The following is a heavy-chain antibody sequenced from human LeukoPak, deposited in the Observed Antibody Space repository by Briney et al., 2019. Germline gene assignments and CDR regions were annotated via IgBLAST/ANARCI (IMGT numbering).Heavy chain of an antibody. J-gene: IGHJ6*03. CDR1: GGSISSYY. D-gene: IGHD4-11*01. Sequence: SETLSLTCSVSGGSISSYYWSWIRQPPGKGLEWIGYIYYSGSTNYNPSLKSRVTMSVDTSKNQFSLKLSSVTATDTAVYYCARESTVNGNYHYYMDVWGKGTTVTVSS. V-gene: IGHV4-59*12. CDR3: ARESTVNGNYHYYMDV. CDR2: IYYSGST.